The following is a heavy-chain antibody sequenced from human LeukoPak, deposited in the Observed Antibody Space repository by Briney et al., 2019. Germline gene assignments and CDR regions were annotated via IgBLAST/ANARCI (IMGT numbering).Heavy chain of an antibody. J-gene: IGHJ5*02. CDR3: ARVPGDYYGLGILRNNWFDP. D-gene: IGHD3-10*01. Sequence: ASVKVSCKASGYTFTSYAMNWVRQAPGQGLEWMGWINTNTGNPTYAQGFTGRFVFSLDTSVSTAYLQISSLKAEDTAVYYCARVPGDYYGLGILRNNWFDPWGQGTLVTVSS. CDR2: INTNTGNP. CDR1: GYTFTSYA. V-gene: IGHV7-4-1*02.